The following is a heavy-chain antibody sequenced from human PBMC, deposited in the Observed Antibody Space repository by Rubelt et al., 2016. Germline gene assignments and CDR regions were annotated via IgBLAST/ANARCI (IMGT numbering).Heavy chain of an antibody. CDR1: GFTFSTYG. Sequence: EVQLVESGGGLVQPGGSLRLSCAASGFTFSTYGMSWVRQAPGKGLEWVSGISASGYSTYYADSVKGRFTISSDSSKNTLYLQMNSLRAEDTAVYYCAKDRHIYGSSPFDYWGQGTLVTVSS. D-gene: IGHD5-18*01. CDR3: AKDRHIYGSSPFDY. J-gene: IGHJ4*02. CDR2: ISASGYST. V-gene: IGHV3-23*04.